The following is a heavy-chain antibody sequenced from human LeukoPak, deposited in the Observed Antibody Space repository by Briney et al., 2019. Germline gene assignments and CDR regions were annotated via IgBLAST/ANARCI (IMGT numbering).Heavy chain of an antibody. CDR1: GGSISSSSYY. CDR2: IYYSGST. D-gene: IGHD3-3*01. J-gene: IGHJ6*03. CDR3: ARRFWSGYFMDV. V-gene: IGHV4-39*01. Sequence: SETLSLTCTVSGGSISSSSYYWGWIRQPPGKGLEWIGSIYYSGSTYYNPSLKCRVTISVDTSKNQFSLKLSSVTAADTAVYYCARRFWSGYFMDVWGKGTTVTVSS.